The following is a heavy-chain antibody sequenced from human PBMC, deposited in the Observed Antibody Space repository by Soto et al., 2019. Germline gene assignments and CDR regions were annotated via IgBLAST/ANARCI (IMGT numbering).Heavy chain of an antibody. J-gene: IGHJ3*02. CDR1: GFTFSNAW. Sequence: EVQLVESGGGLVKPGGSLRLSCAASGFTFSNAWMSWVRQAPEKGLEWVGRIKSKTDGGTTDYAAPVKGRFTISRDDSKNTLYLQMNSLKTEDTAVYYCTTEPVNCSGGSCSIIDAFDIWGQGTMVTVSS. CDR2: IKSKTDGGTT. D-gene: IGHD2-15*01. V-gene: IGHV3-15*01. CDR3: TTEPVNCSGGSCSIIDAFDI.